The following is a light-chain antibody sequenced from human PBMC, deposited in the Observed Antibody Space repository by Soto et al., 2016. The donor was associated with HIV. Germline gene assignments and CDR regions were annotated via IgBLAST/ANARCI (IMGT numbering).Light chain of an antibody. CDR2: DDS. V-gene: IGLV3-21*03. Sequence: SFVVTQPPSMSVAPGKTADITCGGDNIGTKSVHWYQQKPGQAPLLVVYDDSDRPSGIPERFSASKSGNTATLTIKRVEAGDEADYYCQVWDNSGDHKCVFGSGTRSPS. J-gene: IGLJ1*01. CDR1: NIGTKS. CDR3: QVWDNSGDHKCV.